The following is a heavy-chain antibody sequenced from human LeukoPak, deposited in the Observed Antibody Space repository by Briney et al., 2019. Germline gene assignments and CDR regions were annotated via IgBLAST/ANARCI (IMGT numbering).Heavy chain of an antibody. Sequence: GASVKVSCKASGYTFTNFGISWVRQAPGQGLEWMGGIIPIFGTANYAQKFQGRVTITADKSTSTAYMELSSLRSDDTAVYYCARVRGSGWYSDFDYWGQGTLVTVSS. D-gene: IGHD6-19*01. CDR2: IIPIFGTA. J-gene: IGHJ4*02. V-gene: IGHV1-69*06. CDR3: ARVRGSGWYSDFDY. CDR1: GYTFTNFG.